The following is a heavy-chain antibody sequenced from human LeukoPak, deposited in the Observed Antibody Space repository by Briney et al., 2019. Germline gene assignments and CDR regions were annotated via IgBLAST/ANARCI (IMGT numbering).Heavy chain of an antibody. CDR1: GGSISSYY. D-gene: IGHD1-20*01. J-gene: IGHJ4*02. CDR3: ARLNWSDLDY. CDR2: VCCGGST. V-gene: IGHV4-59*05. Sequence: SETLSLTCTVSGGSISSYYWGWIRQPPGKGLEWIGSVCCGGSTYYNPSLKSRVTISADTSKNQFSLKLTSVTAADTAVYYCARLNWSDLDYWGQGTLVTVSS.